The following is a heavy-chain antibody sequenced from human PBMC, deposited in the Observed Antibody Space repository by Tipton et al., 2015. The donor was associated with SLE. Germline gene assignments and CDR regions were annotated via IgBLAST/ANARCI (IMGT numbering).Heavy chain of an antibody. V-gene: IGHV1-2*02. J-gene: IGHJ3*02. CDR1: GYKMSDHY. CDR2: INPSSGGT. CDR3: ARARRRVAAFDI. Sequence: QLVQSGAEVKTPGASVKVSCKTSGYKMSDHYLHWLRQAPGQGLEWLGWINPSSGGTNYAPNFRGRVTMTRDKSTGSAYMELSGLTSDDTAVYYCARARRRVAAFDIWGQGTVVTVSS.